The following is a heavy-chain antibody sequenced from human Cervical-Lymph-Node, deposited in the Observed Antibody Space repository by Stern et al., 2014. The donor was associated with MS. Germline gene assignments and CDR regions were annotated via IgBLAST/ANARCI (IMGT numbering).Heavy chain of an antibody. CDR2: ISFDGSNK. CDR1: GFTFSSYG. D-gene: IGHD3-10*01. Sequence: VQLVESGGGVVQPGGSLRLSCAASGFTFSSYGMHWVRQAPGKGLEWVAVISFDGSNKYYADSVKGRFTISRDNSKNTLYLQMNSLRFEDTAVYYCVKDSAAYYYGMDVWGQGTTVTVSS. CDR3: VKDSAAYYYGMDV. J-gene: IGHJ6*02. V-gene: IGHV3-30*18.